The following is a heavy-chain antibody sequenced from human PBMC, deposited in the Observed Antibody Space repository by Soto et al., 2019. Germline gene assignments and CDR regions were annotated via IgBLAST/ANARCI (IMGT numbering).Heavy chain of an antibody. Sequence: ASVKVSCKASGYTFTSYYMHWVRQAPGQGLEWMGIINPSGGSTSYAQKFQGRVTMTRDTSTSTVYMELSSLRSEDTAVYYCARAPGKYSSGLSGIDYWGQGTLVTVSS. CDR3: ARAPGKYSSGLSGIDY. D-gene: IGHD6-19*01. CDR1: GYTFTSYY. CDR2: INPSGGST. J-gene: IGHJ4*02. V-gene: IGHV1-46*01.